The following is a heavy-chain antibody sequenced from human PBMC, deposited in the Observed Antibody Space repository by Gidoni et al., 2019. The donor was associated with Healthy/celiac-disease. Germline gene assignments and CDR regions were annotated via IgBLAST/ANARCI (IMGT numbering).Heavy chain of an antibody. D-gene: IGHD6-6*01. Sequence: QVQLVQSGAEVKKPGASVTVSCKASGYTFTSYDINWVRQATGQGLEWMGWMNPNSGNTGYAQKFQGRVTMTRNTSISTAYMELSSLRSEDTAVYYCAIAARHYYYYGMDVWGQGTTVTVSS. J-gene: IGHJ6*02. CDR1: GYTFTSYD. CDR2: MNPNSGNT. CDR3: AIAARHYYYYGMDV. V-gene: IGHV1-8*01.